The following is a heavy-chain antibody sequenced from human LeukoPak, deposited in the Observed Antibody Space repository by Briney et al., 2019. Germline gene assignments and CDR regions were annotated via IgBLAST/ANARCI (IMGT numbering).Heavy chain of an antibody. D-gene: IGHD1-26*01. CDR1: GFTFSSYS. V-gene: IGHV3-21*01. Sequence: GGSLRLSCAASGFTFSSYSMNWVRQAPGKGLEWVSSISSSSSYIYYADSVKGRFTISRDDAKNSLYLQMNSLRAEDTAVYYCARDYSEWARYYFDYWGQGTLVTVSS. J-gene: IGHJ4*02. CDR3: ARDYSEWARYYFDY. CDR2: ISSSSSYI.